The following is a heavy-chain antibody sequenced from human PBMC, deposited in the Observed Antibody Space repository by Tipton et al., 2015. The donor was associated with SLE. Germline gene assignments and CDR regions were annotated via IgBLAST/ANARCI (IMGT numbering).Heavy chain of an antibody. D-gene: IGHD6-13*01. V-gene: IGHV3-11*04. J-gene: IGHJ4*02. CDR3: AREGAADYYFDF. CDR1: GFSFSGYY. Sequence: SLRLSCTASGFSFSGYYMSWIRQAPGKGLEWISYISSTGGTTYYADSVKGRFSISRDNAKNSLFLQINSLRAEDTAVYYCAREGAADYYFDFWGQGTLVTVSS. CDR2: ISSTGGTT.